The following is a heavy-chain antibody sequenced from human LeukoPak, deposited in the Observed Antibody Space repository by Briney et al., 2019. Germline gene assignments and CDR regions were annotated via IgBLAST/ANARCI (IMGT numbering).Heavy chain of an antibody. J-gene: IGHJ4*02. V-gene: IGHV3-9*01. CDR1: GFRFDDYA. Sequence: GGSLRLSCAASGFRFDDYAMHWVRQAPGKGLEWVAGINWNSGISDYADSVKGRFTISRDNAKNSLYLLMNSLRTEDTAVYYCAKAIAVAWNPFDYWGQGTLVTVSS. D-gene: IGHD6-19*01. CDR2: INWNSGIS. CDR3: AKAIAVAWNPFDY.